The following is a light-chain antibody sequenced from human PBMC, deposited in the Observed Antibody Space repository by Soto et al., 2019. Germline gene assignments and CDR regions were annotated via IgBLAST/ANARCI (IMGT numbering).Light chain of an antibody. CDR2: EVS. CDR1: SSDIGAYNH. J-gene: IGLJ3*02. V-gene: IGLV2-14*01. Sequence: QSALTQPASVSGSPGQSITISCTGTSSDIGAYNHVSWYQQYPGKAPKLMIYEVSNRPSGVSNRFSGSKSGNTASLTISGLQAEDEADYYCSSYTTSITWVFGGGTKLTVL. CDR3: SSYTTSITWV.